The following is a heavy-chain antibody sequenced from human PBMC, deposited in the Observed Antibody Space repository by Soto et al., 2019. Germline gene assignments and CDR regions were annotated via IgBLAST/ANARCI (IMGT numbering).Heavy chain of an antibody. D-gene: IGHD3-16*01. Sequence: SETLSLTCTVSGASMSNYYGSWIRQPPGKGLEHIGYVYYTGNTNYNPSLKSRVTISVDTSNNQFSLKLTSVTTADTAIYYCARSGNTFGGVVWGRGILVTVYS. V-gene: IGHV4-59*01. CDR2: VYYTGNT. J-gene: IGHJ4*02. CDR3: ARSGNTFGGVV. CDR1: GASMSNYY.